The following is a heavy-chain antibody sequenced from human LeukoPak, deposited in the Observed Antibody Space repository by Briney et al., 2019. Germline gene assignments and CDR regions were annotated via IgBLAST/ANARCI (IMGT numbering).Heavy chain of an antibody. CDR3: TTEDYCDYVPDY. D-gene: IGHD4-17*01. CDR2: IKSKTDGGTT. V-gene: IGHV3-15*01. Sequence: GGSLRLSCAASGFTFSKAWMSWVRQAPGKGLEWVGQIKSKTDGGTTDYAAPVKGRFTISRDDSKNSLYLLMNSLKTEDTAVYYCTTEDYCDYVPDYWGQGTLVTVSS. J-gene: IGHJ4*02. CDR1: GFTFSKAW.